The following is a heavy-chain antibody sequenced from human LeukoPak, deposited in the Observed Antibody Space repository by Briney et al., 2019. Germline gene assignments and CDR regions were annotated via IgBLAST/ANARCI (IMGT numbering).Heavy chain of an antibody. D-gene: IGHD2-8*01. CDR2: IKEDGSDK. Sequence: PGGSLRLSCVASGFSFSNSWMSWVRQAPGKGLEWVANIKEDGSDKYYMDSVKGRFTISRDNAKNSLYLQVNSLRAEDTAVYYCAYAIAGSWDMGGQGTLVTVSS. J-gene: IGHJ4*02. CDR3: AYAIAGSWDM. CDR1: GFSFSNSW. V-gene: IGHV3-7*01.